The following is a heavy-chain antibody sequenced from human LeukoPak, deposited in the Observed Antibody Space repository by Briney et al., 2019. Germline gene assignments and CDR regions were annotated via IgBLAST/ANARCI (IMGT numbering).Heavy chain of an antibody. V-gene: IGHV3-7*01. CDR2: IKQEGSEK. CDR1: GFTFNNYA. D-gene: IGHD3-10*01. Sequence: GGSLRLSCAASGFTFNNYAMNWVRQAPGKGLEWVANIKQEGSEKYYVDSVKGRFTISRDNAKNSLYLQMNSLRSEDTAVYYCARDSRGAFDYWGQGTLVTVSS. CDR3: ARDSRGAFDY. J-gene: IGHJ4*02.